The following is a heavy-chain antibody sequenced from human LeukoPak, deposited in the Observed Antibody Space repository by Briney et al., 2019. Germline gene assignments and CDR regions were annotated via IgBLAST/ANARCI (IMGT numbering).Heavy chain of an antibody. J-gene: IGHJ5*02. CDR3: AKEAHYDFWSGYWRGFDP. D-gene: IGHD3-3*01. CDR1: GFTFSSYA. CDR2: ISGSGGST. Sequence: GGSLRLSCAASGFTFSSYAMSWVRQAPGKGLEWVSAISGSGGSTYYADSVKGRFTISRDNSKNTLYLQMNSLRAEDTAVYYCAKEAHYDFWSGYWRGFDPWGQGTLVTVSS. V-gene: IGHV3-23*01.